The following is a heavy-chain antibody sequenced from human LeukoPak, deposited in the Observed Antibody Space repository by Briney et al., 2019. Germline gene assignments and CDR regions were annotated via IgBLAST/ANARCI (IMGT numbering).Heavy chain of an antibody. Sequence: SETLSLTCTASGYSISSGYYWGWIRQPPGKGLEWIGSIYHSGSTYYNPSPKSRVTISVDTSKNQFSLKLSSVTAADTAVYYCARDDYMVRGDWFDPWGQGTLVTVSS. V-gene: IGHV4-38-2*02. D-gene: IGHD3-10*01. CDR3: ARDDYMVRGDWFDP. CDR2: IYHSGST. CDR1: GYSISSGYY. J-gene: IGHJ5*02.